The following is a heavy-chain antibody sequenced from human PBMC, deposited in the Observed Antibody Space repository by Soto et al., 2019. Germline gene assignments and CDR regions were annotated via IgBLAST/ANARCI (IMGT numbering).Heavy chain of an antibody. CDR3: ARLGYTVTTTLVDYYGMDV. CDR1: GYSFTSYW. J-gene: IGHJ6*02. V-gene: IGHV5-51*01. CDR2: IYPGDSDT. D-gene: IGHD4-4*01. Sequence: PGESLKISCKVSGYSFTSYWIGLVLQIPGKVRELMGIIYPGDSDTRYSPSFQGQVTISADKSISTAYLQWSSLKASDTAMYYCARLGYTVTTTLVDYYGMDVWGQGTTVTVSS.